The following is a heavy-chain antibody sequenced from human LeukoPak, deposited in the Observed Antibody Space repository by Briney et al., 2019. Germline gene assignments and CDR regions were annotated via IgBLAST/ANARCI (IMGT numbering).Heavy chain of an antibody. J-gene: IGHJ4*02. CDR3: ARHRYCSRGSCYPDDY. CDR2: IYPGDSDT. D-gene: IGHD2-15*01. CDR1: GYSFTIYW. V-gene: IGHV5-51*01. Sequence: GESLKIFCKGSGYSFTIYWIGWVRQLPGKGLEWMGIIYPGDSDTRYSPSFQGQVTISADKSISTAYLQWSSLKASDTAMYYCARHRYCSRGSCYPDDYWGQGTLVTVSS.